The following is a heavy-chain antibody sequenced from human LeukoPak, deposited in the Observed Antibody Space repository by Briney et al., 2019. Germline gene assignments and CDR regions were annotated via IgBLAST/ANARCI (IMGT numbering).Heavy chain of an antibody. CDR2: ISWNSGSI. CDR3: AKGARDYFDS. J-gene: IGHJ4*02. Sequence: GRSLRLSCAASGFTFDDYAMHWVRQVPGKGLEWVSGISWNSGSIGYADSVKGRFTISRDNAKNSLYLQMNSLRAEDTALYYCAKGARDYFDSWGQGTLVTVSS. V-gene: IGHV3-9*01. CDR1: GFTFDDYA.